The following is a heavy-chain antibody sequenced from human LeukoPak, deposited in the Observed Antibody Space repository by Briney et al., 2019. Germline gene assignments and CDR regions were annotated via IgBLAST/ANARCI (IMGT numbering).Heavy chain of an antibody. Sequence: GGSLRLSCAASGFTFSSYSMNWVRQAPGKGLEWVSSISSSSYIYYADSVKGRFTISRDNAKNSLYLQMNSLRAEDTAVYYCARDNYYDSSGYYYSPYWGQGTLVTVSS. CDR2: ISSSSYI. CDR1: GFTFSSYS. CDR3: ARDNYYDSSGYYYSPY. V-gene: IGHV3-21*01. D-gene: IGHD3-22*01. J-gene: IGHJ4*02.